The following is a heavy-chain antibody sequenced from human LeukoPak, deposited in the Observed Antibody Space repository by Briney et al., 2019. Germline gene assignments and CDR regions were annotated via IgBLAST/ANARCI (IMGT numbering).Heavy chain of an antibody. Sequence: GGSLRLSCAASGFTFSSYGMSWVRQAPGKGLEWVANIKQDGSEKNYVDSVKGRFTISRDNAKNSLYLQMNSLRAEDTALYYCARETYSSRTRNFDYWGQGTLVTVSS. D-gene: IGHD6-13*01. V-gene: IGHV3-7*03. J-gene: IGHJ4*02. CDR1: GFTFSSYG. CDR2: IKQDGSEK. CDR3: ARETYSSRTRNFDY.